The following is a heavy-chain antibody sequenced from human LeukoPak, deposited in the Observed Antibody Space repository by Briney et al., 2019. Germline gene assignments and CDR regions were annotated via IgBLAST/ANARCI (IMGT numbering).Heavy chain of an antibody. D-gene: IGHD1-1*01. CDR1: GFTFGDYT. CDR3: IRGGANSPFDY. CDR2: IRSKAYGGTT. V-gene: IGHV3-49*03. J-gene: IGHJ4*02. Sequence: GGSLRLSCTASGFTFGDYTMSWFRQAPGKGLEWVGFIRSKAYGGTTEDAASVKGRFTISRDDSKSIAYLQMNSLKTEDTAVYYCIRGGANSPFDYWGQGTLVTVSS.